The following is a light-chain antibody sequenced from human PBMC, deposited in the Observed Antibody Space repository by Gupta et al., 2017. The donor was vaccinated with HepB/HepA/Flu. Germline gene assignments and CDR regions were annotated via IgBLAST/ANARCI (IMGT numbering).Light chain of an antibody. CDR3: SSYTSSSTLV. CDR2: DVS. V-gene: IGLV2-14*03. Sequence: SALTQPASVSGYPGESTTISCAGTCSDVGGYNYVSWYQQHPGKAPKLMIYDVSNRPSGVSKRFSGSKSGNTASLTISGLQAEDEAYYYCSSYTSSSTLVFGGGTKLTVL. J-gene: IGLJ2*01. CDR1: CSDVGGYNY.